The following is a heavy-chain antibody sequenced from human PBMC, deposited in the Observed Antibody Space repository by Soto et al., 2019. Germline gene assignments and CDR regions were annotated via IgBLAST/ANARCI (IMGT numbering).Heavy chain of an antibody. Sequence: PGGSLRLSCAASGLTFNRYWMHWVRHAPGKGLVWVSHINTDGSNTNYADSVKGRVTISRDNAKSTLFLQMNSLRDEDTAVYYCAREFCSGGNCYTYYFDPWGQGIPVTVSS. CDR3: AREFCSGGNCYTYYFDP. CDR2: INTDGSNT. J-gene: IGHJ5*02. CDR1: GLTFNRYW. V-gene: IGHV3-74*01. D-gene: IGHD2-15*01.